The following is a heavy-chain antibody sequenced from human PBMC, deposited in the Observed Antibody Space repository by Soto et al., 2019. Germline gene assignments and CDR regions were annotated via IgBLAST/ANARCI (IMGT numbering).Heavy chain of an antibody. CDR3: TTDGSYYDSSGYYRPHLTDAFDI. J-gene: IGHJ3*02. Sequence: EVQLVESGGGLVKPGGSLRLSCAASGFTFSNAWMSWVRQAPGKGLEWVGRIKSKTDGGTTDYAAPVKGRFTISRDDSKNTLYQQMNSLKTEDTAVYYCTTDGSYYDSSGYYRPHLTDAFDIWGQGTMVTVSS. V-gene: IGHV3-15*01. CDR1: GFTFSNAW. CDR2: IKSKTDGGTT. D-gene: IGHD3-22*01.